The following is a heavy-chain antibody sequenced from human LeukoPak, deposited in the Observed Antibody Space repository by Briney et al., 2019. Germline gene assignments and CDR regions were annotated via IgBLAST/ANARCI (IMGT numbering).Heavy chain of an antibody. V-gene: IGHV1-2*02. CDR2: INPNSGGT. CDR3: ARVPRITMVRGVIEEYFQH. CDR1: GYTFTGYY. J-gene: IGHJ1*01. D-gene: IGHD3-10*01. Sequence: ASVKVSCKASGYTFTGYYMHWVRQAPGQGPEWMGWINPNSGGTNYAQKFQGRVTMTRDTSISTAYMELSRLRSDDTAVYYCARVPRITMVRGVIEEYFQHWGQGTLVTVSS.